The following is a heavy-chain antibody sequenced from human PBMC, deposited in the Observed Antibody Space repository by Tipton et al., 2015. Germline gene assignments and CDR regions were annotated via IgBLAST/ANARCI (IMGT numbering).Heavy chain of an antibody. CDR1: GFTFSSSW. V-gene: IGHV3-7*01. J-gene: IGHJ4*02. Sequence: SLRLSCAASGFTFSSSWMTWVRQAPGKGLEWLGKIKHGGSEAYYVDSVKGRFTMSRDNAKNSLDLQMSSLRAEDTAVYYCVRDQWRGSCSGGGCPGWGQGTLVNVSS. CDR2: IKHGGSEA. D-gene: IGHD2-15*01. CDR3: VRDQWRGSCSGGGCPG.